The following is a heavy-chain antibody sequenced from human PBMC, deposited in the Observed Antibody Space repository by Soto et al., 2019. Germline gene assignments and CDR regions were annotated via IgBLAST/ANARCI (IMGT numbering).Heavy chain of an antibody. D-gene: IGHD6-13*01. CDR1: GFTFSNCV. Sequence: EVHLLESGGVLVQPGESLRLSCETSGFTFSNCVMTWVRQAPGKGLEWVSVITKTGDTDYADSVKGRFTISSDNSKNTVYLQMNSLRAEDTAVYYCAKGLLNGRWYGADWGQGTLVTVSS. CDR3: AKGLLNGRWYGAD. CDR2: ITKTGDT. J-gene: IGHJ4*02. V-gene: IGHV3-23*01.